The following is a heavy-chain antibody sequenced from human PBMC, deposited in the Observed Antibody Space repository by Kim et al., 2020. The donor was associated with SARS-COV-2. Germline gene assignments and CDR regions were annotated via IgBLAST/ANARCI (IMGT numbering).Heavy chain of an antibody. Sequence: IYYADSVKGRFTISRDNAKNSLYLQMNSLRAEDTAVYYCARKNRNNWFDPWGQGTLVTVSS. J-gene: IGHJ5*02. V-gene: IGHV3-11*01. CDR2: I. CDR3: ARKNRNNWFDP. D-gene: IGHD3-3*01.